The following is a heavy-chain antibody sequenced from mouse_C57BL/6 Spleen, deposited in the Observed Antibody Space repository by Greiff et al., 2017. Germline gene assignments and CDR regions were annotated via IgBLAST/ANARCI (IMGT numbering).Heavy chain of an antibody. CDR3: ARGGTVVAPYAMDY. CDR2: IYPGSGST. D-gene: IGHD1-1*01. V-gene: IGHV1-55*01. CDR1: GYTFTSYW. Sequence: QVHVKQSGAELVKPGASVKMSCKASGYTFTSYWITWVKQRPGQGLEWIGDIYPGSGSTNYNEKFKSKATLTVDTSSSTAYMQLSSLTSEDSAVYYCARGGTVVAPYAMDYWGQGTSVTVSS. J-gene: IGHJ4*01.